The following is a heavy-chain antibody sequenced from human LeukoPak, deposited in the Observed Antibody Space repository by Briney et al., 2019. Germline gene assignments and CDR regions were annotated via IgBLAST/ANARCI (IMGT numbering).Heavy chain of an antibody. Sequence: GGSLRLSCAASGFTFSSYAMHWVRQAPGKGLEWVAVISYDGSNKYYADSVKGRFTISRDNSKNTLYLQMNSLRAEDTAVYYCAKDGWFVAAAGHFDYWGQGTLVTVSS. V-gene: IGHV3-30-3*01. J-gene: IGHJ4*02. D-gene: IGHD6-13*01. CDR2: ISYDGSNK. CDR3: AKDGWFVAAAGHFDY. CDR1: GFTFSSYA.